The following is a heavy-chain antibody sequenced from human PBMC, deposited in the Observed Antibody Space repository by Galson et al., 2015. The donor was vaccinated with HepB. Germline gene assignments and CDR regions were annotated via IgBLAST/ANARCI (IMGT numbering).Heavy chain of an antibody. J-gene: IGHJ4*02. V-gene: IGHV3-23*01. CDR2: ISGSGGGT. CDR3: AKDDDGPIDY. Sequence: SLRLSCADSGFTFSSYAITWVRQAPGKGLEWVSGISGSGGGTYYADSVKGRFTISRDNSKNTLYLQMNSLRAEDTAVYYCAKDDDGPIDYWGQGTLVSVSS. D-gene: IGHD1-1*01. CDR1: GFTFSSYA.